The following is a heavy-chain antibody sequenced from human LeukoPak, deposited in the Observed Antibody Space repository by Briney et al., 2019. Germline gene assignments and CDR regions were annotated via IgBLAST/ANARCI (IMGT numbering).Heavy chain of an antibody. Sequence: SETLSLTCAVSGYSISSGYYWGWIRQPPGKGLEWIGSIYYRGSAYYNPSLKSRATISVDTSKNQLSLRLSSVTAADTAVYYCASEPLGNLDYWGQGTLVTVSS. CDR3: ASEPLGNLDY. CDR2: IYYRGSA. V-gene: IGHV4-38-2*01. CDR1: GYSISSGYY. J-gene: IGHJ4*02. D-gene: IGHD7-27*01.